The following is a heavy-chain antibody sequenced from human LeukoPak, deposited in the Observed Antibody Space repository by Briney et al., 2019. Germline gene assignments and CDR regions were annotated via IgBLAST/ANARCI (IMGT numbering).Heavy chain of an antibody. CDR3: AKRRGLELLYYYYMDV. Sequence: DPGGSLRLSCAASGFTFSSYEMNWVRQAPGKGLEWVSYISSSGSTIYYADSVKGRFTISRDNAKNSLYLQMNSLRAEDTAVYYCAKRRGLELLYYYYMDVWGKGTTVTVSS. CDR1: GFTFSSYE. D-gene: IGHD1-7*01. CDR2: ISSSGSTI. J-gene: IGHJ6*03. V-gene: IGHV3-48*03.